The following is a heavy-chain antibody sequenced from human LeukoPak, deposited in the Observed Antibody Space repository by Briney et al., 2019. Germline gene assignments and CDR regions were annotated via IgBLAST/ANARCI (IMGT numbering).Heavy chain of an antibody. CDR3: ARHGGLTKYNWFDP. CDR2: IYTSGST. CDR1: GGSISSYY. V-gene: IGHV4-4*09. J-gene: IGHJ5*02. D-gene: IGHD3-3*01. Sequence: SETLSLTCTVSGGSISSYYWSWIRQPPGKGLEWIGYIYTSGSTNYNPPLKSRVTISVDTSKNQFSLKLSSVTAADTAVYYCARHGGLTKYNWFDPWGQGTLVTVSS.